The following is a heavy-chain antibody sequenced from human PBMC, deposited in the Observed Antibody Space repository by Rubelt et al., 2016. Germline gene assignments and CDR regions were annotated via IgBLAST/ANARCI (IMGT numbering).Heavy chain of an antibody. Sequence: EVQLVQSGAEVKKPGESLKISCKGSGYSFTTYWIGWVRQMPGKGLECMGIICPGDSDTRYSPSFPGQVPISADKSISTAYLQWSSLKASYTAMYYCARLLGSPQGAAFDIWGQGTMVTVSS. CDR1: GYSFTTYW. CDR2: ICPGDSDT. CDR3: ARLLGSPQGAAFDI. D-gene: IGHD1-26*01. V-gene: IGHV5-51*01. J-gene: IGHJ3*02.